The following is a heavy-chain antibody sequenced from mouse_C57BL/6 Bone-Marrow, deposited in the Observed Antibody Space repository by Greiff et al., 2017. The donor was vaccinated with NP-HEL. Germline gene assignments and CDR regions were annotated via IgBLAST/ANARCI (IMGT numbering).Heavy chain of an antibody. D-gene: IGHD2-4*01. Sequence: QVQLQQPGAELVKPGASVKMSCKASGYTFTSYWITWVKQRPGQGLEWLGDIYPGSGSTNYNEKFKSKATLTVDTSSSPAYMQLSSLTSEDSAVDYWATGSNLGYDNVHFDYWGQGTTLTVSS. CDR1: GYTFTSYW. CDR2: IYPGSGST. V-gene: IGHV1-55*01. J-gene: IGHJ2*01. CDR3: ATGSNLGYDNVHFDY.